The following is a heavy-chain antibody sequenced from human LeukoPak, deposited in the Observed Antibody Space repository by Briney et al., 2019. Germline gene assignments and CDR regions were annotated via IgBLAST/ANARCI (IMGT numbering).Heavy chain of an antibody. CDR2: ISSSGSTI. V-gene: IGHV3-48*03. J-gene: IGHJ4*02. D-gene: IGHD6-6*01. CDR1: GFTFSSYE. Sequence: PGGSLRLSCAASGFTFSSYEMNWVRQAPGKGLEWVSYISSSGSTIYYADSVKGRFTISRDNAKNSLYLQMNSLRAEDTAVYYCANLRGGGSSPHYFDYWGQGTLVTVSS. CDR3: ANLRGGGSSPHYFDY.